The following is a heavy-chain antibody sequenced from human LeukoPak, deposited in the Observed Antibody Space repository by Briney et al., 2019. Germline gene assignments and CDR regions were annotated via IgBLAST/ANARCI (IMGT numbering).Heavy chain of an antibody. CDR3: ARAPHHDCSGGSCYPDYYYYGMDV. J-gene: IGHJ6*02. D-gene: IGHD2-15*01. Sequence: GASVKVSCKASGYTFTGYYMHWVRQAPGQGLEWMGRINPNSGGTNYAQKFQGRVTMTRDTSISTAYMELSRLGSDDTAVYYCARAPHHDCSGGSCYPDYYYYGMDVWGQGTTVTVSS. CDR2: INPNSGGT. CDR1: GYTFTGYY. V-gene: IGHV1-2*06.